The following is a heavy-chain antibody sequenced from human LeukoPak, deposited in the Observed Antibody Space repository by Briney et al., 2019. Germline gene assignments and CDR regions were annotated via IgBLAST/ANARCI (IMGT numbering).Heavy chain of an antibody. D-gene: IGHD4-17*01. CDR2: INPNSGGT. CDR3: ARDQGDYARIFYDY. Sequence: ASVKVYCKASGYTFTGYYMHWERQAPGQGLEWMGWINPNSGGTNYAQKFQGGVTMTRDTSISAAYMELSRLRSDDRAVYYCARDQGDYARIFYDYWGQGTLVTVSS. V-gene: IGHV1-2*02. CDR1: GYTFTGYY. J-gene: IGHJ4*02.